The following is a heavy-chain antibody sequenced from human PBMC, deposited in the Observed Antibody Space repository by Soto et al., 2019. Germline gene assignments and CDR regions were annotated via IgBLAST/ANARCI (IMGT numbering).Heavy chain of an antibody. D-gene: IGHD3-16*02. Sequence: QVHLVQSGTAVKKPGSSVKVSCKASGGTFSSSGFSWVRQAPGQGLEWMGMIVPSLDTTNYAQKFQARVTITAEEVTSTAYMELRSLRSEATAGYYCARWPQPRYTADPYAVDVWGQGTRVIVSS. V-gene: IGHV1-69*11. CDR1: GGTFSSSG. J-gene: IGHJ6*02. CDR3: ARWPQPRYTADPYAVDV. CDR2: IVPSLDTT.